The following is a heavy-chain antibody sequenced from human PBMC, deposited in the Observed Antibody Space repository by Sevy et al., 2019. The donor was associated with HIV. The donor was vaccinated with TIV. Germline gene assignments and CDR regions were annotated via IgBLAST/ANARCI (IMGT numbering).Heavy chain of an antibody. V-gene: IGHV4-59*01. CDR3: ARVPSPRYYDFWSGYHVHYYYMDV. CDR1: GGSISSYY. Sequence: GSLRLSCTVSGGSISSYYWSWIRQPPGKGLEWIGYIYYSGSTNYNPSLKSRVTISVDTSKNQFSLKLSSVTAADTAVYYCARVPSPRYYDFWSGYHVHYYYMDVWGNGTTVTVSS. D-gene: IGHD3-3*01. J-gene: IGHJ6*03. CDR2: IYYSGST.